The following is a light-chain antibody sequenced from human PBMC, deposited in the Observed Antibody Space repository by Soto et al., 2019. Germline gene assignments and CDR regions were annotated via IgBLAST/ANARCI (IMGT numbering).Light chain of an antibody. CDR1: QSISSN. J-gene: IGKJ1*01. CDR3: QQRSYWTRT. V-gene: IGKV3-15*01. Sequence: EMVMTPSPPTLSVSAGERATLSCRASQSISSNLAWYQQKPGQAPRLLIYGASTRATGIPAWFSGSGSGTAFTLTISCLEPEDSAVYYYQQRSYWTRTCGRGTQV. CDR2: GAS.